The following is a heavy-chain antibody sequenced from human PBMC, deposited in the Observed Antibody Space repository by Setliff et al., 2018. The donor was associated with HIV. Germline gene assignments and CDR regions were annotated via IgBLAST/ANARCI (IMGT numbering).Heavy chain of an antibody. V-gene: IGHV1-2*02. CDR1: GYTSTAYY. D-gene: IGHD3-10*01. CDR3: AREELRGTKVFDI. CDR2: INSNSGGT. Sequence: ASVKVSCKASGYTSTAYYLHWVRQAPGQGLEYMGWINSNSGGTNYAQKFQGRVTMTRDTSVSSAYMELSRVRSDDTAVYYCAREELRGTKVFDIWGQGTMVTVSS. J-gene: IGHJ3*02.